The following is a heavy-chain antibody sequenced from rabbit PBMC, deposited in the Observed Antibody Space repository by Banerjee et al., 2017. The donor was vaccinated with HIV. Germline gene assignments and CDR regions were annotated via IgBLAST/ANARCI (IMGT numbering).Heavy chain of an antibody. CDR1: GFSFSNKYV. Sequence: QEQLEESGGDLVKPEGSLTLTCTASGFSFSNKYVMCWVRQAPGKGPEWIACIGGGDGSTYYASWVNGRFTVSRSTSLHTVTLQMTSLTAADTATYFCARDTGAWGDFSLWGQGTLVTVS. D-gene: IGHD4-1*01. CDR3: ARDTGAWGDFSL. CDR2: IGGGDGST. J-gene: IGHJ3*01. V-gene: IGHV1S47*01.